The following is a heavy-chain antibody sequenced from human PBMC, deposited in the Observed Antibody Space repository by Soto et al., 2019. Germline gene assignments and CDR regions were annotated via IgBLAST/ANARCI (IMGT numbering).Heavy chain of an antibody. V-gene: IGHV4-39*01. CDR1: GGSVSSSSYY. D-gene: IGHD3-3*01. CDR3: ARHSYDFWPPNWFDP. J-gene: IGHJ5*02. Sequence: TSETLSLTCTVSGGSVSSSSYYWGWIRQPPGKGLEWIGSIYYSGSTYYNPSLKSRVTISVDTSKNQFSLKLSSVTAADTVLYYCARHSYDFWPPNWFDPWGQGTLVTVSS. CDR2: IYYSGST.